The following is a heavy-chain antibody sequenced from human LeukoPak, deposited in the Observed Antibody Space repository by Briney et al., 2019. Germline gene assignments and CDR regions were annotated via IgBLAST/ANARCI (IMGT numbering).Heavy chain of an antibody. V-gene: IGHV3-53*01. CDR1: GFTVSGNY. J-gene: IGHJ4*02. CDR2: IYSDGST. CDR3: ASQAVRPSRFDY. Sequence: GPSLRLSCAASGFTVSGNYVSWVRHAPGKGLEWGSVIYSDGSTYYADSVKGRFTISRDNSKNTLYLQMNSLRAEDTAVYYCASQAVRPSRFDYWGQGTLVTVSS. D-gene: IGHD3-10*01.